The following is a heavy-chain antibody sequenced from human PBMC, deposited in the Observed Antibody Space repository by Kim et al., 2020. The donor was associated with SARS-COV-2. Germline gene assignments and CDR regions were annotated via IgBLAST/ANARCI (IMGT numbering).Heavy chain of an antibody. D-gene: IGHD4-17*01. CDR3: ARDSRGLRRYFDL. CDR1: GGSISSGDYY. J-gene: IGHJ2*01. Sequence: SETLSLTCTVSGGSISSGDYYWSWIRQPPGKGLEWIGYIYYSGSTYYNPSLKSRVTISVDTSKNQFSLKLSSVTAADTAVYYCARDSRGLRRYFDLWGRGTLVTVSS. V-gene: IGHV4-30-4*01. CDR2: IYYSGST.